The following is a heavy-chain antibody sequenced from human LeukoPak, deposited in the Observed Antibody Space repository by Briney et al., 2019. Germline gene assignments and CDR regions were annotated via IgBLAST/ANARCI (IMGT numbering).Heavy chain of an antibody. V-gene: IGHV3-74*01. CDR2: INSDGSYI. CDR3: ASHTGAGVAFRPFHI. J-gene: IGHJ3*02. Sequence: GGSLRLSCAASGFTFSGHWMYRVRQVPGKGLVWVSHINSDGSYITYADSVKGRFTISRENAKNTLYLQMNSLRAEDTAVYYCASHTGAGVAFRPFHIWGQGTMVTVSS. D-gene: IGHD2-8*01. CDR1: GFTFSGHW.